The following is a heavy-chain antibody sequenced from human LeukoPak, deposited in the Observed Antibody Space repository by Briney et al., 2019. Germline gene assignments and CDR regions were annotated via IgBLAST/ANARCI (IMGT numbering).Heavy chain of an antibody. CDR3: ARDRDYYGSGSYTPDY. D-gene: IGHD3-10*01. CDR2: ISYGATNE. V-gene: IGHV3-30-3*01. Sequence: GRSLRLSCAALGFTFSGYAMHWVRQAPGKGLEWVAAISYGATNEYYADSVKGRFTISRDNSKNTLYLLMDSLRAEDTALYYCARDRDYYGSGSYTPDYWGQGTLVTVSS. J-gene: IGHJ4*02. CDR1: GFTFSGYA.